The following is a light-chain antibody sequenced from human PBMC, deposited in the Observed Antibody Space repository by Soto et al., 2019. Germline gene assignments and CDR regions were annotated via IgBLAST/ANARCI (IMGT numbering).Light chain of an antibody. CDR3: QQYNNWPRT. Sequence: EIVLTQSPATLSLSPGERATLSCRASQNIDTYLDWYQQKPGQAPRLLIYGASTRATGIPARFSGSGSGTEFTLTISSLQSEDFAVYYCQQYNNWPRTFGQGTKVDI. CDR1: QNIDTY. J-gene: IGKJ1*01. CDR2: GAS. V-gene: IGKV3-15*01.